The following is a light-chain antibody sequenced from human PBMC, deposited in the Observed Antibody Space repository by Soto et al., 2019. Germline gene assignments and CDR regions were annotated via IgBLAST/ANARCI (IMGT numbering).Light chain of an antibody. CDR3: QQYESSFT. V-gene: IGKV3-20*01. CDR1: QHVTTTY. Sequence: IVLTQSPATLSLSPGERATLSCTASQHVTTTYIAWYQQKFGQAPRLLIYGASTRATGTPDRFTGGGFGTDFTLTISGVEPEDFAVYYCQQYESSFTFGGGTKVEMK. CDR2: GAS. J-gene: IGKJ4*01.